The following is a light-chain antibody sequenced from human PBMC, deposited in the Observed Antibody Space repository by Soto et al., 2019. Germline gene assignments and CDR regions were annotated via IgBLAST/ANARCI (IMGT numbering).Light chain of an antibody. V-gene: IGKV1-17*01. CDR1: QGFRND. CDR3: LQHNRYPCT. CDR2: VAS. J-gene: IGKJ1*01. Sequence: DIQMTQSPSSLSASVGARVTITCRASQGFRNDLGWYQQNPGKAPKRLIYVASSLQSGVPSRFSGSGSGTEFTLTISSLQPEDFATYYCLQHNRYPCTFGQGTKVEIK.